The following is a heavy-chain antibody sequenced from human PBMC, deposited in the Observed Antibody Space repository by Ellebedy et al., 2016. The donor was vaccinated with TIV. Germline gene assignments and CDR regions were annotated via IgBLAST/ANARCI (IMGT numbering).Heavy chain of an antibody. Sequence: SETLSLTXTVSGGSISSYYWSWIRQSPGKGLEWMGYIYYSGSTNYNPSLKSRVTISIDTSKNQFSLKLSSVTAADTAVYYCARVADSGTYYYYYGLDVWGQGTTVTVSS. CDR3: ARVADSGTYYYYYGLDV. CDR2: IYYSGST. D-gene: IGHD1-26*01. CDR1: GGSISSYY. J-gene: IGHJ6*02. V-gene: IGHV4-59*01.